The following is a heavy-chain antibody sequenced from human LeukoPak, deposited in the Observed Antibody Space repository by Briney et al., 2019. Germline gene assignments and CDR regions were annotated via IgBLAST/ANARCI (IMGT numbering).Heavy chain of an antibody. CDR3: AKGSSSWYLYFQH. Sequence: GGSLRLSCAASGFTFSSYAMSWVRQAPGKGLEGVSAISGSGGSTYYADSVKGRFTISRDNSKNTLYLQMNSLRAEDTAVYYCAKGSSSWYLYFQHWGQGTLVTVSS. J-gene: IGHJ1*01. CDR2: ISGSGGST. D-gene: IGHD6-13*01. CDR1: GFTFSSYA. V-gene: IGHV3-23*01.